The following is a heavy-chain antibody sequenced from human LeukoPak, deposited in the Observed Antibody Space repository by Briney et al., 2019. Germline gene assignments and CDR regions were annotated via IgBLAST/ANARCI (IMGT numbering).Heavy chain of an antibody. J-gene: IGHJ4*02. D-gene: IGHD3-22*01. CDR3: ARVISDDSSGYFDY. Sequence: SETLSLTCTVSGYSISSGYYWGWIRQPPGKGLEWIGSIYHSGSTYYNPSLKSRVTISVDTSMNQFSLKLSSVTAADTAVYYCARVISDDSSGYFDYWGQGTLVTVSS. CDR2: IYHSGST. V-gene: IGHV4-38-2*02. CDR1: GYSISSGYY.